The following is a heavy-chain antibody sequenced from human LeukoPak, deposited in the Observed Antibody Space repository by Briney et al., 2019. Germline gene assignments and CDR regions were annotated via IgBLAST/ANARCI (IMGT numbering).Heavy chain of an antibody. CDR3: ARAGGSYYGLNYYYYGMDV. CDR1: GYTFTSYD. Sequence: ASVKVSCEASGYTFTSYDINWVRQATGQGLEWMGWMSPNSGNTGYAQKFQGRVTMTRNTSISTAYMELSSLRSEDTAVYYCARAGGSYYGLNYYYYGMDVWGQGTTVTVSS. V-gene: IGHV1-8*01. CDR2: MSPNSGNT. J-gene: IGHJ6*02. D-gene: IGHD1-26*01.